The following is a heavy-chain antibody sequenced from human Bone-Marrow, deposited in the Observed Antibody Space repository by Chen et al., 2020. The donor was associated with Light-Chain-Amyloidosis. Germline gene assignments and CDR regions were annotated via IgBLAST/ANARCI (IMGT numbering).Heavy chain of an antibody. CDR1: GYGFTTYW. Sequence: EVRLVQSGPEVKKAGESLRISCEGFGYGFTTYWTGWVRQMPGKGLEWMGIIYPDDSDARYSPSFEGQVTISADKSITTAYLQWRSLKASDTAMYYCARRRDGYNFDYWGQGTLVTVSS. V-gene: IGHV5-51*01. D-gene: IGHD5-12*01. J-gene: IGHJ4*02. CDR3: ARRRDGYNFDY. CDR2: IYPDDSDA.